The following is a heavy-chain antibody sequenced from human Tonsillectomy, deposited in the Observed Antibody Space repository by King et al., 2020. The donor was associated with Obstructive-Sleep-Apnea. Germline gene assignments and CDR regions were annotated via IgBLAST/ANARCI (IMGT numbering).Heavy chain of an antibody. CDR1: GFTFDDYA. CDR2: ISWNSGSI. D-gene: IGHD6-19*01. J-gene: IGHJ4*02. CDR3: AKDRSSGWYGPLDY. V-gene: IGHV3-9*01. Sequence: EVQLVESGGRLVQPGRSLRLSCAASGFTFDDYAMHWVRQAPGKGLEWVSGISWNSGSIGYADSVKGRFTISRDNAKNSLYLQMNSLRAEDTVLYYCAKDRSSGWYGPLDYWGQGTLVTVSS.